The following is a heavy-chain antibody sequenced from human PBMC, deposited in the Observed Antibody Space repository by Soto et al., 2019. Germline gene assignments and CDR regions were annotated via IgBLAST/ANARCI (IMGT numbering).Heavy chain of an antibody. D-gene: IGHD3-16*02. CDR2: IYYSGST. CDR1: GGSIRSYY. J-gene: IGHJ3*02. Sequence: SETLSLTCTVSGGSIRSYYWSWIRQPPGKGLEWVGYIYYSGSTSYNPSLKSRVTMSVDTSKNQFSLKLSSVTSADTAVYYCARGMITYGGGIVIQEAMAFDMWGQGTMVTVSS. V-gene: IGHV4-59*01. CDR3: ARGMITYGGGIVIQEAMAFDM.